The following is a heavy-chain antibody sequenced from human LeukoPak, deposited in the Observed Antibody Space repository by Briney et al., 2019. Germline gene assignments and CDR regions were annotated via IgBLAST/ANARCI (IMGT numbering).Heavy chain of an antibody. CDR1: GFTFSNAW. CDR2: IKSKTDGGTT. D-gene: IGHD6-6*01. V-gene: IGHV3-15*01. CDR3: TSYRAPYSSSSHDYYMDV. J-gene: IGHJ6*03. Sequence: GGSLRLSCTASGFTFSNAWMSWVRQAPGKGLEWVGRIKSKTDGGTTDYAAPVKGRFTISRDDSKNTLYLQMNSLKTEDTAVYYCTSYRAPYSSSSHDYYMDVWGKGTTVTVSS.